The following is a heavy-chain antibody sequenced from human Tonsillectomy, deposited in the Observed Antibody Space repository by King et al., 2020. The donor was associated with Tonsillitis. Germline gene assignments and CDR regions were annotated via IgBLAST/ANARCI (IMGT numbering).Heavy chain of an antibody. Sequence: VQLVESGGGLVQPGGSLRLSCAASGFTFSSFAMTWVRQAPGKGLEGVSSISDSAGGTYYADSVHGRLTISRDNSKNTMHLQVNGLRAEDTAVYYCAKLLRSGYHLYYMDVWGKGTTVTVSS. CDR3: AKLLRSGYHLYYMDV. CDR2: ISDSAGGT. CDR1: GFTFSSFA. J-gene: IGHJ6*03. V-gene: IGHV3-23*04. D-gene: IGHD3-3*01.